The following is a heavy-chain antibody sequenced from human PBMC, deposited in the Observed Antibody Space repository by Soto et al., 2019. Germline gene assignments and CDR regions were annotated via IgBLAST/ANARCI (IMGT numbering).Heavy chain of an antibody. CDR2: IYNSGIT. Sequence: ASETLSLTCTVSGGSISSGDYSWSWVRQSPGKGLEWIGHIYNSGITYYNPSLKSRVVISIDTSRNQFSLRLNSLTAADRAVYFCARGVTVFGLVSRFWFDPWGQGTVVTVSS. CDR3: ARGVTVFGLVSRFWFDP. CDR1: GGSISSGDYS. J-gene: IGHJ5*02. V-gene: IGHV4-30-4*01. D-gene: IGHD3-3*01.